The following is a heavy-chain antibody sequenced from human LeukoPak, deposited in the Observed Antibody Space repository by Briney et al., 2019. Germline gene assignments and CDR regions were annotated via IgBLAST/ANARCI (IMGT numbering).Heavy chain of an antibody. J-gene: IGHJ6*02. CDR3: ATSITRADYGMDV. CDR2: INPSGGST. CDR1: GYTFTSYG. V-gene: IGHV1-46*01. D-gene: IGHD3-10*01. Sequence: ASVKVSCKASGYTFTSYGISWVRQAPGQGLEWMGIINPSGGSTSYAQKFQGRVTMTEDTSTDTAYMELSSLRSEDTAVYYCATSITRADYGMDVWGQGTTVTVSS.